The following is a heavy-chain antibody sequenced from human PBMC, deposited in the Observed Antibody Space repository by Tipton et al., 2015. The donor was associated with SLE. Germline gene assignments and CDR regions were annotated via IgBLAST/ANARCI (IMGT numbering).Heavy chain of an antibody. CDR1: GGSISSGSYY. V-gene: IGHV4-61*09. J-gene: IGHJ5*02. Sequence: TLSLTCTVSGGSISSGSYYWSWIRQPAGKGLEWIGYIYTSGSTNYNPSLKSRDTISVDTSKNQFSLRLSSVTAADTALYYCARGKGWFDPWGQGTLVTVSS. CDR2: IYTSGST. CDR3: ARGKGWFDP.